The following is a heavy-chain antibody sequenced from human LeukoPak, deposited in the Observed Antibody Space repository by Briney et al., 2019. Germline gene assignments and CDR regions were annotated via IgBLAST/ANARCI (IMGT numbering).Heavy chain of an antibody. CDR3: ARGSITVVPAFDI. J-gene: IGHJ3*02. D-gene: IGHD4-23*01. CDR1: GGSFSGYY. V-gene: IGHV4-34*01. Sequence: SETLSLTCAVYGGSFSGYYWSWIRQPPGKGLEWIGEINHSGSTNYNPSLKGRVTISVDTSKNQFSLKLSSVTAADTAVYYCARGSITVVPAFDIWGQGTMVTVSS. CDR2: INHSGST.